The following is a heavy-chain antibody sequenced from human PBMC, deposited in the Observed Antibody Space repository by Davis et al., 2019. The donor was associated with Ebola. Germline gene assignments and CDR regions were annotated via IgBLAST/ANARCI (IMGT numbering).Heavy chain of an antibody. CDR1: GFTFSSYW. CDR3: ARVLSYCSGGSCPGGSDH. J-gene: IGHJ4*02. Sequence: GESLKISCAASGFTFSSYWIHWVRQAPGKGLMWVSRINTDGSRTRDADSAKGRFTISRDNAKNTLYLQMNSLRAEDTAVYYCARVLSYCSGGSCPGGSDHWGQGTLVTVSS. CDR2: INTDGSRT. D-gene: IGHD2-15*01. V-gene: IGHV3-74*01.